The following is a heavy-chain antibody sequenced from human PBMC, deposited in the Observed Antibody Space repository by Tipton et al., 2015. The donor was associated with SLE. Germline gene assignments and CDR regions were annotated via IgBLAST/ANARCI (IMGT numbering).Heavy chain of an antibody. V-gene: IGHV4-34*01. D-gene: IGHD3-3*01. CDR3: ARGRLLEWLSTYYYYCGMDV. Sequence: LRLSCVVYGGSFSDYSWSWIRQSPGKGLEWIGEINHSGSTNYNPSLKSRVTISVDTSKIQFSLKLSSVTAADTAVYYCARGRLLEWLSTYYYYCGMDVWGHGTTVTVSS. J-gene: IGHJ6*02. CDR1: GGSFSDYS. CDR2: INHSGST.